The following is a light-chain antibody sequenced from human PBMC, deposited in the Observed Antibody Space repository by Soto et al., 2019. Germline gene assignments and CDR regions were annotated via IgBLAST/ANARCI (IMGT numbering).Light chain of an antibody. CDR1: RIGSKS. J-gene: IGLJ2*01. CDR2: NDN. CDR3: QVWDSDSEHVV. Sequence: SYELTQPPSVAVAPGQTAMIACGGNRIGSKSVHWYHQKPGQAPVLVVYNDNDRPSGIPERFSGSNSGNTATLTISRVEAGDEADYYCQVWDSDSEHVVFGGGTQLTVL. V-gene: IGLV3-21*02.